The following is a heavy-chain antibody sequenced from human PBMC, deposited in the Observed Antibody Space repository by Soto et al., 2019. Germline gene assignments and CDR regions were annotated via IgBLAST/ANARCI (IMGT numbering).Heavy chain of an antibody. D-gene: IGHD2-15*01. V-gene: IGHV4-30-2*01. Sequence: SETPSLTCAVSGGSISSTTHYSWGWIRQPPGQGLEWIGYIYDTGNTYYNPSLKSRVAISLDRSQNQFDLKMKSVTAADTAVYYCVRGSSGVWNYFDPWGQGIPVTVSS. CDR1: GGSISSTTHYS. CDR3: VRGSSGVWNYFDP. CDR2: IYDTGNT. J-gene: IGHJ5*02.